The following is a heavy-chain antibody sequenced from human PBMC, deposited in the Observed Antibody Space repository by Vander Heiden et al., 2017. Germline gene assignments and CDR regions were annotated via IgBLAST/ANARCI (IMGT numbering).Heavy chain of an antibody. J-gene: IGHJ4*02. Sequence: EVQLVETGGGLIQPGGSLRLAWAAYGLTVSQNDMSWVRQAPGKGLEWVSLIYRGGATYYSDSVRGRFTISRDNSNNTLYLQMNRLRAEDTAVYFCAREWRSTSSYFDYWGQGILVIVSS. CDR3: AREWRSTSSYFDY. V-gene: IGHV3-53*02. CDR1: GLTVSQND. CDR2: IYRGGAT. D-gene: IGHD2-2*01.